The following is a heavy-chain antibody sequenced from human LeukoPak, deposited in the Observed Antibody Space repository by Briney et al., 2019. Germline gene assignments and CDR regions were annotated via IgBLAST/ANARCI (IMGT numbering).Heavy chain of an antibody. D-gene: IGHD6-13*01. CDR1: GYTFTDYY. CDR2: INPNSGGT. V-gene: IGHV1-2*02. CDR3: ARAAPYSSSWFPLDY. J-gene: IGHJ4*02. Sequence: ASVKVSCKASGYTFTDYYVHWVRQAPGQGLEWMGWINPNSGGTNYAQKFQGRVTMTRDTSTSTVYMELNSLTSDDTAVYYCARAAPYSSSWFPLDYWGQGTLVTVSS.